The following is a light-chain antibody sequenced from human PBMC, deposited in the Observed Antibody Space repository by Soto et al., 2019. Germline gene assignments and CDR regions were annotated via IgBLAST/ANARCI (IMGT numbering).Light chain of an antibody. Sequence: EIVLTQSPGTLSLSPGERASLSCRASQSVSRNYVAWYQQKPGQAPRLLIYDASNRATGIPARFSGSGSGTDFTLTISSLEPEDFAVYYCQQRSNWPPSLTFGGGTKVEIK. V-gene: IGKV3-11*01. CDR2: DAS. J-gene: IGKJ4*01. CDR1: QSVSRN. CDR3: QQRSNWPPSLT.